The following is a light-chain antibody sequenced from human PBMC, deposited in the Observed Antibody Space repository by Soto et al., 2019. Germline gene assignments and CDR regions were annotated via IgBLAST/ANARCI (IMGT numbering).Light chain of an antibody. CDR3: QQYDNWPRT. Sequence: IVMTQSADTLSVSQVERVTLSCRASQTVTTNVAWDQQKPGQGLRLLISVASTGATGVPARFSGVGSGTEFSITINSLQSEDFAVYYCQQYDNWPRTFGQATKLET. V-gene: IGKV3-15*01. CDR1: QTVTTN. CDR2: VAS. J-gene: IGKJ2*01.